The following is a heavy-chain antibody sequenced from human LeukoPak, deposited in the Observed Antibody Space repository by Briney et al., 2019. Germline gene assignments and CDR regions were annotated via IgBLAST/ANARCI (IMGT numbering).Heavy chain of an antibody. CDR2: ISYDGSNK. Sequence: GGSLRLSCEASGFTFTSHAMHWVRQAPGKGLEWLAVISYDGSNKYNADSVKGRFSISRDNSKNTVYLQMNSLRGEDTAVNYCARDLGLNYDFWSGYSDYWGQGTLVTVSS. D-gene: IGHD3-3*01. CDR3: ARDLGLNYDFWSGYSDY. CDR1: GFTFTSHA. J-gene: IGHJ4*02. V-gene: IGHV3-30*14.